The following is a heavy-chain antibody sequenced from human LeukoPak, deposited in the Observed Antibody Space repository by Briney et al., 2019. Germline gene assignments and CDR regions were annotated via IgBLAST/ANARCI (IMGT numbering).Heavy chain of an antibody. V-gene: IGHV4-34*01. D-gene: IGHD4-17*01. CDR1: GGSFSGYY. Sequence: SETLFLTCAVYGGSFSGYYWSWIRQPPGKGLEWIGEINHSGSTNYNPSLKSRVTISVDTSKNQFSLKLSSVTAADTAVYYCARGTKHAPIRPLFDYWGQGTLVTVSS. CDR2: INHSGST. J-gene: IGHJ4*02. CDR3: ARGTKHAPIRPLFDY.